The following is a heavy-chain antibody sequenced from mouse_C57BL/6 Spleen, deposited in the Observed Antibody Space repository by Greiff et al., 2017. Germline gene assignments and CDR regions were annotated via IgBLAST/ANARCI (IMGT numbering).Heavy chain of an antibody. D-gene: IGHD2-3*01. CDR2: ISYSGST. CDR3: ARAAGYLDPWFAY. CDR1: GYSITSGYD. J-gene: IGHJ3*01. Sequence: EVQLQESGPGMVKPSQSLSLTCTVTGYSITSGYDWHWIRHFPGNKLEWMGYISYSGSTNYNPSLKSRISITHDTSKNHFFLKLNSVTTEDTATYYCARAAGYLDPWFAYWGQGTLVTVSA. V-gene: IGHV3-1*01.